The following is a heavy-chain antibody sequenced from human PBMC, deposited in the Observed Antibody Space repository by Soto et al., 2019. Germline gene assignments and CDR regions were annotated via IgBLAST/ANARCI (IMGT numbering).Heavy chain of an antibody. Sequence: EVQVLESGGGLVQPGGSLRLSCAASGFTFSSYGMSWVRQAPGKGLEWVSAISGSGDSTRYADSVQGRFTISRDTSKHTLYLQMNSLRAEDTAVYYCAKFYYGDYSYYYYGMDVWGQGTTVTVSS. CDR2: ISGSGDST. D-gene: IGHD4-17*01. CDR3: AKFYYGDYSYYYYGMDV. V-gene: IGHV3-23*01. CDR1: GFTFSSYG. J-gene: IGHJ6*02.